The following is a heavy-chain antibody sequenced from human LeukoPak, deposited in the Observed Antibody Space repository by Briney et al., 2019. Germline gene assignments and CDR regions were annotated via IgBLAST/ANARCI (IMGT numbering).Heavy chain of an antibody. Sequence: SETLSLTCTVSGYSIRSGFYWGWIRQPPGKGLEWIGNIYHSGITYYTPSLKSRVTISVDTSKNQFSLKLSSVTAADTAVYYCARINYDFWSGYYRNNWFDPWGQGTLVTVSS. CDR2: IYHSGIT. CDR3: ARINYDFWSGYYRNNWFDP. CDR1: GYSIRSGFY. J-gene: IGHJ5*02. V-gene: IGHV4-38-2*02. D-gene: IGHD3-3*01.